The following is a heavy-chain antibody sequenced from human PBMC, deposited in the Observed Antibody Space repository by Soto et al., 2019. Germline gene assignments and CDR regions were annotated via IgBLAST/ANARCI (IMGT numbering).Heavy chain of an antibody. CDR1: GFTFSSYS. V-gene: IGHV3-21*01. Sequence: GGSLRLSCAASGFTFSSYSMNWVRQAPGKGLEWVSSISSSSSYIYYADSVKGRFTISRDNAKNSLYLQMNSLRAEDTAVYYCARDGGYCSGGSCYSLASYYYGMDVWGQGTTVTVSS. CDR2: ISSSSSYI. D-gene: IGHD2-15*01. CDR3: ARDGGYCSGGSCYSLASYYYGMDV. J-gene: IGHJ6*02.